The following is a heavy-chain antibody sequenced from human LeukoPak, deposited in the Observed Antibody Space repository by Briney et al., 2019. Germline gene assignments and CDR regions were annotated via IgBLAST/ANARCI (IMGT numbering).Heavy chain of an antibody. CDR3: ASLMIVVAAFDY. Sequence: SETLSLTCTVSGGSISSIIYYWGWIRQPPGKGLEWIGSIYYSGSTYYNPSLKSRVTISVDTSKNQFSLKLSSVTAADTAVYYCASLMIVVAAFDYWGQGTLVTVSS. CDR1: GGSISSIIYY. V-gene: IGHV4-39*01. D-gene: IGHD3-22*01. CDR2: IYYSGST. J-gene: IGHJ4*02.